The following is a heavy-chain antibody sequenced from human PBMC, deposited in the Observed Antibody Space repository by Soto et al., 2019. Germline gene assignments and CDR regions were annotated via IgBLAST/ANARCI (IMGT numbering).Heavy chain of an antibody. Sequence: EVQLVESGGGLVKPGGSLRLSCVVSGFTFSSYSMNWVRQAPGKGLEWVSSISSSSIYTYYADSVKGRFTISRDNAKNSVYLQMSSLRAEDTAVYYGAREFEESQYYYYCMDVWGKGTTVTVSS. CDR3: AREFEESQYYYYCMDV. CDR1: GFTFSSYS. J-gene: IGHJ6*03. D-gene: IGHD3-10*01. CDR2: ISSSSIYT. V-gene: IGHV3-21*06.